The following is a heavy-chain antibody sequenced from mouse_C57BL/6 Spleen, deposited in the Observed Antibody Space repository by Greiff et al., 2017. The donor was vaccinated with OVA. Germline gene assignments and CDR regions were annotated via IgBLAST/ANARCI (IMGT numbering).Heavy chain of an antibody. J-gene: IGHJ3*01. CDR3: ARGIVTTPFAY. D-gene: IGHD2-12*01. CDR1: GYTFTSYW. Sequence: QVQLQQPGAELVKPGASVKLSCKASGYTFTSYWMQWVKQRPGQGLEWIGEIDPSDSYTNYNQKFKGKATLTVDTSSSTAYMQLSSLTSEDSAVYYCARGIVTTPFAYWGQGTLVTVSA. CDR2: IDPSDSYT. V-gene: IGHV1-50*01.